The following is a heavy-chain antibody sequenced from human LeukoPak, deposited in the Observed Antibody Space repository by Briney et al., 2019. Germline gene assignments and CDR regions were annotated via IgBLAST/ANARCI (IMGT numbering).Heavy chain of an antibody. Sequence: PGGSLRLSCAASGFIFSDYYMSWIRQAPGKGLEWVSYISSSGSTMYYTESVKGRVTISRDNAKDSLYLQMNSLRAEDTALYYCARVLGWEGSTTVTTDYYYYMDVWGKGTTVTVSS. J-gene: IGHJ6*03. V-gene: IGHV3-11*01. CDR3: ARVLGWEGSTTVTTDYYYYMDV. CDR2: ISSSGSTM. D-gene: IGHD4-11*01. CDR1: GFIFSDYY.